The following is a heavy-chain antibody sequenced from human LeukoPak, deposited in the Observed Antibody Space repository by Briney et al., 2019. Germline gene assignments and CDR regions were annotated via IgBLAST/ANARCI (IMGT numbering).Heavy chain of an antibody. V-gene: IGHV3-21*01. CDR3: ARVPMVQGVNVDPCDY. D-gene: IGHD3-10*01. Sequence: GGSLRLSCAASGFTFSSYSMNWDRQAPGKGLEWVSSISSSSSYIYYADSVKGRFTISRDNAKKSLFLQMNSLRAEDTAVYYCARVPMVQGVNVDPCDYWGQGTLVTVSS. CDR2: ISSSSSYI. J-gene: IGHJ4*02. CDR1: GFTFSSYS.